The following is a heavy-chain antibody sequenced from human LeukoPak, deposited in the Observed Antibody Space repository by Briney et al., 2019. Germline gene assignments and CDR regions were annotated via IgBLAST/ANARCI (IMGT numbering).Heavy chain of an antibody. D-gene: IGHD6-19*01. CDR2: ISAYNGNT. V-gene: IGHV1-18*01. CDR1: GYTFRSYG. CDR3: ARDSCGGGGCHYWYFDL. J-gene: IGHJ2*01. Sequence: ASVKVSCKASGYTFRSYGISWVRQAPGQGLEWMGWISAYNGNTNSAQKFQGRVTMTRDTPISTASMELSGLKPDDTAVYYCARDSCGGGGCHYWYFDLWGRGTLVTVSS.